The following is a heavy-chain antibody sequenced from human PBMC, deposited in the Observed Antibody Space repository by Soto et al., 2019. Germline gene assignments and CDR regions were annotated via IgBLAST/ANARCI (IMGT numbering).Heavy chain of an antibody. CDR1: GGSFSGYY. Sequence: SETLSLTCAVYGGSFSGYYWSWIRQPPGKGLEWIGEINHSGSTNYNPSLKSRVTISVDTSKNQFSLKLSSVTAADTAVYYCARARTAADPYYYYGMDVWGQGTTVTVSS. D-gene: IGHD6-13*01. J-gene: IGHJ6*02. CDR2: INHSGST. V-gene: IGHV4-34*01. CDR3: ARARTAADPYYYYGMDV.